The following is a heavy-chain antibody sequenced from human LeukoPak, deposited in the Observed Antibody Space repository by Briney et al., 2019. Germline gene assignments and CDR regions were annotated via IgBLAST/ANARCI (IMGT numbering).Heavy chain of an antibody. V-gene: IGHV1-58*01. J-gene: IGHJ6*04. CDR1: GFTFTSSA. CDR3: AAGTRYFDWLPHYYYYGMDV. D-gene: IGHD3-9*01. CDR2: IVVGSGNT. Sequence: SVKVSCKASGFTFTSSAVQWVRQARGQRLEWIGWIVVGSGNTNYAQKFQERVTITRDMSTSTAYMELSSLRSEDTAVHYCAAGTRYFDWLPHYYYYGMDVWGKGTTVTVSS.